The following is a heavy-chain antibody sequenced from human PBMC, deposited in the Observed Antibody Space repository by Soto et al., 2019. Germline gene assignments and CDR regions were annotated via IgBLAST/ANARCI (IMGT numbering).Heavy chain of an antibody. CDR2: ISATGATT. J-gene: IGHJ1*01. Sequence: GGSLRLSCVASGFTFSDYAMTWVRQAPGKGLEWVSVISATGATTYYADSVRGRFTISRDNSKNTLNLQMNDLRVEDTAVIYCAKGRKSAKKDIAVMLAAASSIQHWGQGTLVTVSS. V-gene: IGHV3-23*01. CDR3: AKGRKSAKKDIAVMLAAASSIQH. D-gene: IGHD2-15*01. CDR1: GFTFSDYA.